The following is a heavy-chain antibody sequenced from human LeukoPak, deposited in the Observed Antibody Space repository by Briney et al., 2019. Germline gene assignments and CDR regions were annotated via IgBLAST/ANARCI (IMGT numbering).Heavy chain of an antibody. Sequence: GESLRLSCGASGFTFSSHWMTWVRQAPGEGLEFVANIKQDGSEINYADSVKGRFTVSRDNTKNSLYLQMNSLRAEDTALYYCARERQQLRYFDYWGQGTLVTVSS. D-gene: IGHD6-13*01. J-gene: IGHJ4*02. CDR2: IKQDGSEI. CDR3: ARERQQLRYFDY. CDR1: GFTFSSHW. V-gene: IGHV3-7*01.